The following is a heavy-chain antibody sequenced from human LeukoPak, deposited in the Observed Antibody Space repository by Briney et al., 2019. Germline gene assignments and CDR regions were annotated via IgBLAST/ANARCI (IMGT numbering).Heavy chain of an antibody. CDR3: AKTYVDITFFEY. CDR1: GFTFSTYA. D-gene: IGHD5-12*01. CDR2: SSGSGETT. Sequence: TGGSLRLSCAASGFTFSTYAMNWVRQAPGKGLEWVSASSGSGETTFYANSVKGRFTISRDNSKNILYLQMNSLRAEDTAIYYCAKTYVDITFFEYWGQGTLVTVSS. V-gene: IGHV3-23*01. J-gene: IGHJ4*02.